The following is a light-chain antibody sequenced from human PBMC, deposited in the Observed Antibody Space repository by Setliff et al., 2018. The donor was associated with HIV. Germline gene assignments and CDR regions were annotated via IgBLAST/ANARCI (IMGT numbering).Light chain of an antibody. V-gene: IGLV2-14*02. Sequence: QSVLTQPASVSGSPGQSITISCNGTSSDLGSYNLVSWYQEPPGKVPKLIIYEVSKRSSGVSYRFSGSKSGNTASLTISGLQAEDEADYSCSSYTSTSTLYVFGTGTKVTVL. CDR3: SSYTSTSTLYV. CDR1: SSDLGSYNL. CDR2: EVS. J-gene: IGLJ1*01.